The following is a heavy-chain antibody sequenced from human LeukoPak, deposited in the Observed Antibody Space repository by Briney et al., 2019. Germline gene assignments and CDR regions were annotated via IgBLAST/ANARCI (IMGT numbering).Heavy chain of an antibody. CDR3: ARDSSVTTVDY. CDR2: IYSSGGT. V-gene: IGHV3-66*01. Sequence: GGSLRLSCAASGFNVSCNYMTWVRQAPGKGLEWVAVIYSSGGTYYADSVKGRFTISRDNSKNTLYLQMNSLRAEDTAVYYCARDSSVTTVDYWGQGTLVTVSS. CDR1: GFNVSCNY. D-gene: IGHD4-17*01. J-gene: IGHJ4*02.